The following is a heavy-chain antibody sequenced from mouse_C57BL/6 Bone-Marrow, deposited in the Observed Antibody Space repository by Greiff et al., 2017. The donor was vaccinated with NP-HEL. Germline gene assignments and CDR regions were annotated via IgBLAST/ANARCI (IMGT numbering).Heavy chain of an antibody. CDR2: IDPNSGCT. CDR3: GVNKVVPYYYAMGD. J-gene: IGHJ4*01. V-gene: IGHV1-72*01. CDR1: GFTFTSYW. D-gene: IGHD1-1*01. Sequence: QVQLQQPGAELVKPGASVKLSCTASGFTFTSYWMHWVRQRPGRGLEWIGRIDPNSGCTKYHEKFKSKATLTVDKPSSTDYMQISSLTSEESAVYYCGVNKVVPYYYAMGDWGKGTSVT.